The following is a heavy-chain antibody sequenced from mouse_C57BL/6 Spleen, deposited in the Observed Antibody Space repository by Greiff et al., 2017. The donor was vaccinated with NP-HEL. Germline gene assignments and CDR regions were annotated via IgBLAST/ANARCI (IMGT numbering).Heavy chain of an antibody. CDR2: IRLKSDNYAT. Sequence: EVQLQQSGGGLVQPGGSMKLSCVASGFTFSNYWMNWVRQSPEKGLEWVAQIRLKSDNYATHYAESVKGRFTISRDDSKSSVYLQMNNLRAEDTGIYYCTSLLFWYFDVWGTGTTVTVSS. D-gene: IGHD2-10*01. CDR3: TSLLFWYFDV. CDR1: GFTFSNYW. J-gene: IGHJ1*03. V-gene: IGHV6-3*01.